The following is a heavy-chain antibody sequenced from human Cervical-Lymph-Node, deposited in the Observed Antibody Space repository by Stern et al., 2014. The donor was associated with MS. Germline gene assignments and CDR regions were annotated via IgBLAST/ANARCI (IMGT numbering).Heavy chain of an antibody. J-gene: IGHJ4*02. V-gene: IGHV3-21*01. CDR1: GFTFSSYS. Sequence: VQLVESGGGLVKPGGSLRLSCAASGFTFSSYSMKWVRQAPGKGLEWVASIDAAVTYIYYADSVKGRFTISRDNARDSLFLQMDSLRGEDTAIYYCARTGHYYTSPSDYWGQGTLVTVSS. CDR2: IDAAVTYI. D-gene: IGHD3-22*01. CDR3: ARTGHYYTSPSDY.